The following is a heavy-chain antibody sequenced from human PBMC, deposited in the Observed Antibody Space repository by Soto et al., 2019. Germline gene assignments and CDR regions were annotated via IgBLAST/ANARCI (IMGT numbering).Heavy chain of an antibody. CDR2: IYPGDSDT. Sequence: XESLKISCKGCGYDFSGYWIAWVRQMPGKDLEWMGMIYPGDSDTRYSPSFQGQVNISADKSIRTASLQWSSLKASDNAMYYCARRAWGFDYWGQGPQVTVSS. V-gene: IGHV5-51*01. D-gene: IGHD7-27*01. J-gene: IGHJ4*02. CDR1: GYDFSGYW. CDR3: ARRAWGFDY.